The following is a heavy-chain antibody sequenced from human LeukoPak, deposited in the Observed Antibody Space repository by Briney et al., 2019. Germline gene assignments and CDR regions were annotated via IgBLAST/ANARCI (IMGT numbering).Heavy chain of an antibody. CDR2: IYYSGST. Sequence: SETLSLTCTVSGGSISSSSYYWGWIRQPPGKGLEWIGSIYYSGSTYYDPSLESRVTISVDTSKNQFSLKLSSVTAADTAVYYCARVPAVALYYFDYWGQGTLVTVSS. V-gene: IGHV4-39*07. D-gene: IGHD6-19*01. J-gene: IGHJ4*02. CDR1: GGSISSSSYY. CDR3: ARVPAVALYYFDY.